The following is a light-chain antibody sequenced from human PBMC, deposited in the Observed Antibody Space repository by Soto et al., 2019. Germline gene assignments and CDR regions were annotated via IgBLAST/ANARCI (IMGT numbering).Light chain of an antibody. J-gene: IGKJ5*01. CDR2: EAS. CDR1: QSVSSS. CDR3: HHYTNWPIT. Sequence: EIGMTQSPGTLSLSPGEGATLSCRASQSVSSSYIAWYQQRPGQAPRLPIYEASTRASGIPATFSGSGYGTEFTLTISSLQSEDFAVYYCHHYTNWPITFGQGTRLEIK. V-gene: IGKV3-15*01.